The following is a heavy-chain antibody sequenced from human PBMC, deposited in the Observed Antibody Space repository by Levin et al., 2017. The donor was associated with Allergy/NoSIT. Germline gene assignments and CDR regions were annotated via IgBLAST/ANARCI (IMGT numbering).Heavy chain of an antibody. J-gene: IGHJ6*02. CDR3: ASKSTVTSLYYYYGMDG. CDR2: ISGSGGST. CDR1: GFTFSSYA. V-gene: IGHV3-23*01. Sequence: GGSLRLSCAASGFTFSSYAMSWVRQAPGKGLEWVSAISGSGGSTYYADSVKGRFTISRDNSKNTLYLQMNSLRAEDTAVYYCASKSTVTSLYYYYGMDGWGQGTTVTVSS. D-gene: IGHD4-17*01.